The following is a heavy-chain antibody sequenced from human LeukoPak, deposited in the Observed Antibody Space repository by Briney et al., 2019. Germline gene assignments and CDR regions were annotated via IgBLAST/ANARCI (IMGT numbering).Heavy chain of an antibody. D-gene: IGHD3-3*01. CDR3: ARGITIFGVAAAFDY. V-gene: IGHV4-39*07. CDR1: GGSISGRRYY. Sequence: PSETLSLTCSVSGGSISGRRYYWGWIRQPPGRGLEWIGSIHYDGATYYNPSLKSRVTISVDTSKNQFSLKLSSVTAADTAVYYCARGITIFGVAAAFDYWGQGTLVTVSS. J-gene: IGHJ4*02. CDR2: IHYDGAT.